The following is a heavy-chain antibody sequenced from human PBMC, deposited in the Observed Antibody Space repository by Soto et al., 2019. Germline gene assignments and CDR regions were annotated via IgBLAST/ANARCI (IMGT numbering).Heavy chain of an antibody. Sequence: PGESLKISCKGSGYSFTSYWIGWVRQMPGKGLEWMGIIYPGDSDTRYSPSFQGQVTISADKSISTAYLQWSSLKASDTAMYYCATAVAGENDYYYGMDVWGQGTTVTVSS. CDR1: GYSFTSYW. J-gene: IGHJ6*02. CDR3: ATAVAGENDYYYGMDV. CDR2: IYPGDSDT. D-gene: IGHD6-19*01. V-gene: IGHV5-51*01.